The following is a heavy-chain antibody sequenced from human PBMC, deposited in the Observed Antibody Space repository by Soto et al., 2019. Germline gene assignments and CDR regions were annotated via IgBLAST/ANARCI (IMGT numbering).Heavy chain of an antibody. V-gene: IGHV4-39*01. D-gene: IGHD6-19*01. J-gene: IGHJ4*02. Sequence: NPSETLSLTCTVSGGSISSSSYYWGWIRQPPGKGLEWIGSIYYSGSTYYNPSLKSRVTISVDTSKNQFSLKLSSVTAADTAVYYCASPAINGWRFDYWGQGTLVTVSS. CDR3: ASPAINGWRFDY. CDR1: GGSISSSSYY. CDR2: IYYSGST.